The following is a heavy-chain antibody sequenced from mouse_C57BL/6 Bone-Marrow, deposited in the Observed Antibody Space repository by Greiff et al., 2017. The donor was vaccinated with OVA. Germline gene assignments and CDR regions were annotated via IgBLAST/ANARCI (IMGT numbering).Heavy chain of an antibody. J-gene: IGHJ1*03. V-gene: IGHV1-50*01. CDR2: IDPSDSYT. CDR3: ASPIYYGNNWYFDV. Sequence: VQLQQSGAELVKPGASVKLSCKASGHTFTSYWMQWVKQRPGQGLEWIGEIDPSDSYTNYNQKFKGKATLTVDTSSSTAYMQLSSLTSEDSAVYYCASPIYYGNNWYFDVWGTGTTVTVSS. CDR1: GHTFTSYW. D-gene: IGHD2-1*01.